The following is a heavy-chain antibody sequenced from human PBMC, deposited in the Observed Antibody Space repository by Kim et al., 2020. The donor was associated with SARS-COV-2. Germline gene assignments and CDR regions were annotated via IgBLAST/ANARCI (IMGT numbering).Heavy chain of an antibody. Sequence: YAQKVRDRVTVTADTSTTTAYMELGSLRSDDTAVYYCAAGRRNYGRSSFDYWGQGTLVTVSS. CDR3: AAGRRNYGRSSFDY. V-gene: IGHV1-18*01. D-gene: IGHD3-10*01. J-gene: IGHJ4*02.